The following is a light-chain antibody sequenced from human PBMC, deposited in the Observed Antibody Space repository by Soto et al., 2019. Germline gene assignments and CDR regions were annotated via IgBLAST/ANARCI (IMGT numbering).Light chain of an antibody. CDR3: QQYHFWWT. J-gene: IGKJ1*01. CDR1: QSVSNN. Sequence: EIAMTQSPATLSMSPGERATLSCRASQSVSNNFAWYQQKPGQAPRLLIYGASTRATGVPARFSGSGSETEFTLTISSLQSEDSAVYYCQQYHFWWTFGLGTKVDIK. CDR2: GAS. V-gene: IGKV3-15*01.